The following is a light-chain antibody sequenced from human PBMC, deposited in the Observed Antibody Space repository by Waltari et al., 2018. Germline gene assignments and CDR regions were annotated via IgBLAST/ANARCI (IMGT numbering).Light chain of an antibody. CDR2: DAY. V-gene: IGKV3-20*01. Sequence: EIVLTQSPGTLSLSPGERATLSCRASQSVSRTLAWYQQKTGQAPRLLIYDAYTRATGIPDRFSGSGSGTDFSLTISRLEPEDFAVYYCQKYGTLPATFGQGTKVEIK. CDR3: QKYGTLPAT. CDR1: QSVSRT. J-gene: IGKJ1*01.